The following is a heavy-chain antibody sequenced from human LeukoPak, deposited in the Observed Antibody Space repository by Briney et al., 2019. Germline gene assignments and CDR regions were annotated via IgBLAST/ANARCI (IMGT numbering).Heavy chain of an antibody. D-gene: IGHD3-22*01. CDR3: ARASGGYYNNWFDP. V-gene: IGHV4-4*07. Sequence: SETLSLTCIVSGGSISGFYWSWIRQPAGKGLEWIGRIYPSGGTNYNPSLKSRVTMSTDTSKNQFSLKLSSVTAADTAVYYCARASGGYYNNWFDPWGQGTLVTVSS. J-gene: IGHJ5*02. CDR1: GGSISGFY. CDR2: IYPSGGT.